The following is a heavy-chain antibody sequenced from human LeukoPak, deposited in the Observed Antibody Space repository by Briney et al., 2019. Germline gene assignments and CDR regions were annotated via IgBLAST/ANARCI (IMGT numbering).Heavy chain of an antibody. CDR1: GFTISSYE. Sequence: GGSLRLSCEASGFTISSYEMSWVRQAPGQGLEWVSYISSSGTTMFYSDSVKGRFTISRDSAKNSLYLQMNSLRVEDTAIYYCARDYSVPGDGLDPWGQETLVTVSS. V-gene: IGHV3-48*03. CDR2: ISSSGTTM. D-gene: IGHD2-21*01. CDR3: ARDYSVPGDGLDP. J-gene: IGHJ5*02.